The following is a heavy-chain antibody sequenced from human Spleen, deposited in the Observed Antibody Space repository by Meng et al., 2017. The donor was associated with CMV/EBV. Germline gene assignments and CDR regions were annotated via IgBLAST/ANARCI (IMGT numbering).Heavy chain of an antibody. J-gene: IGHJ4*02. Sequence: ASVKVSCKASGYTFTDYYMHWVRQAPGQGLEWMGWINPHSGGTEFVQKFRGRVTMTRDPSISTVYMELNRLKADDTAVYFCARGSPWGYSSSWYFDFWGQGTLVTVSS. CDR1: GYTFTDYY. V-gene: IGHV1-2*02. CDR2: INPHSGGT. CDR3: ARGSPWGYSSSWYFDF. D-gene: IGHD6-13*01.